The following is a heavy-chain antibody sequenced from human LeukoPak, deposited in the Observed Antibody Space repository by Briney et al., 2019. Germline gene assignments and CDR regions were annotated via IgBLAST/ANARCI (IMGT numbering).Heavy chain of an antibody. CDR3: ASQYYDFWSGYYG. V-gene: IGHV4-39*01. Sequence: PSETLSLTCTASGGSISSSSYYWGWIRQPPGKGLEWIGSIYYSGSTYYNPSLKSRVTISVDTSKSQFSLKLSSVTAADTAVYYCASQYYDFWSGYYGWGQGTLVTVSS. J-gene: IGHJ4*02. CDR2: IYYSGST. D-gene: IGHD3-3*01. CDR1: GGSISSSSYY.